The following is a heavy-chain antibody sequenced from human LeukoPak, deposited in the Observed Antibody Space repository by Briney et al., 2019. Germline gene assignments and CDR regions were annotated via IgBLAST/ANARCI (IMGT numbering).Heavy chain of an antibody. V-gene: IGHV3-23*01. CDR3: ATYRQVLLPFES. CDR1: GFTFSTFA. Sequence: GGSLRLSCAASGFTFSTFAMIWVRRPPGKGLEWVSSIFPSGGEIHYADSVRGRFSISRDNSKSTLSLQMNSLRAEDTAIYYCATYRQVLLPFESWGQGTLVTVSS. D-gene: IGHD2-8*02. CDR2: IFPSGGEI. J-gene: IGHJ4*02.